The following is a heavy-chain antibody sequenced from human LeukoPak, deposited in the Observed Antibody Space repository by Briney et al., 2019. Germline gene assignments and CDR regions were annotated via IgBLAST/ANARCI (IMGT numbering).Heavy chain of an antibody. CDR3: ARGGVTGTTWAFISDY. D-gene: IGHD1-20*01. CDR2: INHSGST. CDR1: GGSFSGYY. J-gene: IGHJ4*02. V-gene: IGHV4-34*01. Sequence: SETLSLTCAVYGGSFSGYYWSWIRQPPGKGLEWIGEINHSGSTNYNPSLKSRVTISVDTSKNQFSLKLSSVTAADTAVYYCARGGVTGTTWAFISDYWGQGTLVTVSS.